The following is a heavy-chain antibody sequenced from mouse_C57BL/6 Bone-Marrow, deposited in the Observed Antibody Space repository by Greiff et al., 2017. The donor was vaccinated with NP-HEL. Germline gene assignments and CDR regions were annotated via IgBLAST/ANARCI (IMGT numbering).Heavy chain of an antibody. CDR2: IDPETGGT. D-gene: IGHD4-1*01. CDR1: GYTFTDYE. CDR3: TRRKLGRSYYFDY. J-gene: IGHJ2*01. Sequence: VQLQQSGAELVRPGASVTLSCKASGYTFTDYEMHWVKQTPVHGLEWIGAIDPETGGTAYNQKFKGKAILTADKSSSTAYMGLRSLTSEDSAVYYCTRRKLGRSYYFDYWGQGTTLTVSS. V-gene: IGHV1-15*01.